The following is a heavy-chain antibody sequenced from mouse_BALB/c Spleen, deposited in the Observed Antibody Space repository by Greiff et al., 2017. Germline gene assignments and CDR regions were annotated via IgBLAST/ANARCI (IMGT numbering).Heavy chain of an antibody. CDR3: ARHGAATGAMDY. J-gene: IGHJ4*01. V-gene: IGHV5-6-2*01. CDR1: GFTFSSYY. CDR2: INSNGGST. Sequence: EVKVEESGGGLVKLGGSLKLSCAASGFTFSSYYMSWVRQTPEKRLELVAAINSNGGSTYYPDTVKGRFTISRDNAKNTLYLQMSSLKSEDTALYYCARHGAATGAMDYWGQGTSVTVSS. D-gene: IGHD1-2*01.